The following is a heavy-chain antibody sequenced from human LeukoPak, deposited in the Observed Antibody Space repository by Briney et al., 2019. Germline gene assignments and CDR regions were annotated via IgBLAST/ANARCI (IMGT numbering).Heavy chain of an antibody. D-gene: IGHD6-19*01. CDR2: IYTSGST. V-gene: IGHV4-61*02. CDR3: ARDGYSSGWAFDP. Sequence: SETLSLTCTVSGGSISSGSYYWSWIRQPAGKGLVWIGRIYTSGSTKYNPSLKSRVTISIDTSKNQFSLKLSSVTATDTAVYYCARDGYSSGWAFDPWGQGTLVTVSS. J-gene: IGHJ5*02. CDR1: GGSISSGSYY.